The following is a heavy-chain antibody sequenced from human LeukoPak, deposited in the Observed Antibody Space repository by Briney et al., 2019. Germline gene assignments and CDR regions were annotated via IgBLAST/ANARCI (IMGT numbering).Heavy chain of an antibody. V-gene: IGHV4-31*03. J-gene: IGHJ3*02. Sequence: SDTLSLTCTVSGGSISSSGYYWNWIRQHPGKGLEWIVYIYYSGSTYNNPSLKSRVIISVEMSKNQFSLKLSSVTAADTAVYYCARDSGYYDNTLSPFDIWGQGTMVTVCS. CDR3: ARDSGYYDNTLSPFDI. CDR1: GGSISSSGYY. D-gene: IGHD3-22*01. CDR2: IYYSGST.